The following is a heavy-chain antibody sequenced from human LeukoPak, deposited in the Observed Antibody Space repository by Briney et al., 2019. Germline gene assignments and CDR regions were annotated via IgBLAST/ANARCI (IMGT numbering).Heavy chain of an antibody. CDR1: GGSFSGYY. J-gene: IGHJ2*01. CDR2: INHSGST. CDR3: ARGLIVPAATRYWYFDL. Sequence: SETLSLTCAVYGGSFSGYYWSWIRQPPGKGLEWIGKINHSGSTNYNPSLKSRVTISVDTSKNQFSLKLSSVTAADTAVYYCARGLIVPAATRYWYFDLWAVAPWSLSPQ. V-gene: IGHV4-34*01. D-gene: IGHD2-2*01.